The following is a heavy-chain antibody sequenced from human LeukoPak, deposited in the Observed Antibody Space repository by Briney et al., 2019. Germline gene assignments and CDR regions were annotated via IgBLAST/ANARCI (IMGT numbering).Heavy chain of an antibody. J-gene: IGHJ4*02. D-gene: IGHD6-13*01. CDR2: INPNSGGT. Sequence: ASVKVSCKASGNTFTGYYMHWVQQAPGQGLEWMGWINPNSGGTNYAQKFQGRVTMTRDTSISTAYMELSRLRSDDTAVYYCARVWEGAAAGSFDYWGQGTLVTVSS. V-gene: IGHV1-2*02. CDR1: GNTFTGYY. CDR3: ARVWEGAAAGSFDY.